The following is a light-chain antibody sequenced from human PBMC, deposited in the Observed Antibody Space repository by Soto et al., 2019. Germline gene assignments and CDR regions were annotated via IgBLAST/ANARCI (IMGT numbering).Light chain of an antibody. Sequence: DIQMAQSPSSLSASLGDRVTLTCRASQSVGSYLNWYQQKPGHVPRLLIFAASTLQAGVASRFSGSGSGTDFTLTISSLQPEDFATYYCQQTCNAATFGQGTRLEI. V-gene: IGKV1-39*01. CDR1: QSVGSY. J-gene: IGKJ5*01. CDR2: AAS. CDR3: QQTCNAAT.